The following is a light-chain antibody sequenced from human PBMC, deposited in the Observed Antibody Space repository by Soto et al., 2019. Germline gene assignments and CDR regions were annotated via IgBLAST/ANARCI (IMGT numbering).Light chain of an antibody. J-gene: IGKJ1*01. CDR3: QQYCSSQWT. CDR1: QSVSSSY. CDR2: GAS. Sequence: EIVLTQSPGTLSLSPGERATLSCRASQSVSSSYLAWYQQKPGQAPRLLIYGASSRDTGIPDRFSGSGSGTDFTLTISRLEPEDFAVYYYQQYCSSQWTFGQGTKVEIK. V-gene: IGKV3-20*01.